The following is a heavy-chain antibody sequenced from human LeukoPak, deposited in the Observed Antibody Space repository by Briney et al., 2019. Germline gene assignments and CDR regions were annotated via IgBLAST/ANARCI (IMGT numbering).Heavy chain of an antibody. CDR2: ITSSSSYI. V-gene: IGHV3-21*01. CDR1: GFPFTYYT. D-gene: IGHD2-2*01. J-gene: IGHJ6*02. Sequence: PGGSLRLSCAASGFPFTYYTMNWVRQAPGKGLEWVSSITSSSSYIYYADSVKGRFTISRDHVKKSLYLQMNSLRAEDTAIYYCARDIVVVTAAHSVLDVWGQGTTVTVSS. CDR3: ARDIVVVTAAHSVLDV.